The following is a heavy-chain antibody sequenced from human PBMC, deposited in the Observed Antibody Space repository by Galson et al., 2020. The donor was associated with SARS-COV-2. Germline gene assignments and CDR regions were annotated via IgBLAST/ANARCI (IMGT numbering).Heavy chain of an antibody. D-gene: IGHD3-3*01. Sequence: ASVKVSCKASGYTFTSYGISWVRQAPGQGLEWMGWISAYNGNTNYAQKLQGRVTMTTDTSTSTAYMELRSLRSDDTAVYYCATSYYDFWSGYYTPYLDYGMDVWGQGTTVTVSS. CDR1: GYTFTSYG. V-gene: IGHV1-18*01. J-gene: IGHJ6*02. CDR2: ISAYNGNT. CDR3: ATSYYDFWSGYYTPYLDYGMDV.